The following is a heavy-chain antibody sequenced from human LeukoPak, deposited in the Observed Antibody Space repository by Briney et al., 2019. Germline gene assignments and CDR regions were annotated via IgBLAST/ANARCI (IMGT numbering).Heavy chain of an antibody. V-gene: IGHV5-51*01. CDR3: ARHEDCSGGSCYSLLDY. D-gene: IGHD2-15*01. J-gene: IGHJ4*02. CDR1: GYSFTSYW. CDR2: IYPGDSDT. Sequence: GESLKISCKGSGYSFTSYWIGWVRQMPGKGLEWMGIIYPGDSDTRYSPSFQGQVTISADKSISTAYLQWSSLKASDTAMYYCARHEDCSGGSCYSLLDYWGQGTLVTVSP.